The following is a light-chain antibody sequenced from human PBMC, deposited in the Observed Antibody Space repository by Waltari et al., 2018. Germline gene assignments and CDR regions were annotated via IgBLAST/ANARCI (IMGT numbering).Light chain of an antibody. V-gene: IGKV3-20*01. CDR1: QTVSSNF. CDR2: GAS. CDR3: QQYDSSPRT. J-gene: IGKJ4*01. Sequence: EIVLTQSPSNLSLSPGERATLSCRASQTVSSNFFAWYQQKPGQAPRLLMYGASNRAAGIPDRFSGSGSGTNFTLTISRLEPEDFAVYYCQQYDSSPRTFGGGTKVQIK.